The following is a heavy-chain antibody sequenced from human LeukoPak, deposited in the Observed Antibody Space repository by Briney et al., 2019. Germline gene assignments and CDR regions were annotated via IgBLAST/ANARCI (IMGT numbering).Heavy chain of an antibody. CDR3: ARGQEMATIGYFDY. CDR1: GFTFSSYG. V-gene: IGHV3-30*03. Sequence: GGSLRLSCAASGFTFSSYGMHWVRQAPGKGLEWVAVISYDGSNKYYADSVKGRFTISRDNSKNTLYLQMNSLRAEDTAVYYCARGQEMATIGYFDYWGQGTLVTVSS. D-gene: IGHD5-24*01. CDR2: ISYDGSNK. J-gene: IGHJ4*02.